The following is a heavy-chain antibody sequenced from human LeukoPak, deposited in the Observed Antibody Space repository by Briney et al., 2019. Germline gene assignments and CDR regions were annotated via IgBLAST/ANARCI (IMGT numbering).Heavy chain of an antibody. J-gene: IGHJ4*02. V-gene: IGHV3-33*07. CDR3: ARDWIDRSLDY. D-gene: IGHD2-2*03. Sequence: PGGSLRLSCAASGFNFRSNGMYWVRQAPGKGLEWVAVIWYDGSNKYYGDSVKGRFTISRDDSKNTVYLQMNSLRAEDTAVYYCARDWIDRSLDYWGQGALVIVSS. CDR2: IWYDGSNK. CDR1: GFNFRSNG.